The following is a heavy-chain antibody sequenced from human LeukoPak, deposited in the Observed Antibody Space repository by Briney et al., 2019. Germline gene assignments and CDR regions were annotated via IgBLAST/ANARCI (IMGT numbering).Heavy chain of an antibody. J-gene: IGHJ4*02. CDR3: ARGAWTAYYFDY. V-gene: IGHV3-74*01. CDR2: IKSDEITT. CDR1: GFTFSSYYW. Sequence: GGSLRLSCAASGFTFSSYYWMHWVRQAPGKGLVWVSRIKSDEITTNYADSVKGRFTISRDNAKNTLYLQMNSLRAEDTAVYYCARGAWTAYYFDYWGQGTLVTVSS. D-gene: IGHD3/OR15-3a*01.